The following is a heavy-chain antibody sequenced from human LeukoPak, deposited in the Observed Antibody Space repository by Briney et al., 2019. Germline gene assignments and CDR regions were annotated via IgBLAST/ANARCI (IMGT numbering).Heavy chain of an antibody. V-gene: IGHV4-34*01. CDR1: GGSFSGYY. D-gene: IGHD3-10*01. J-gene: IGHJ4*02. CDR3: ASSGSGSYYPFDY. CDR2: INHSGST. Sequence: SETLSLTCAVYGGSFSGYYWSWIRRPPGKGLEWIGEINHSGSTNYNPSLKSRVTISVDTSKNQFSLKLSSVTAADAAVYYCASSGSGSYYPFDYWGQGTLVTVSS.